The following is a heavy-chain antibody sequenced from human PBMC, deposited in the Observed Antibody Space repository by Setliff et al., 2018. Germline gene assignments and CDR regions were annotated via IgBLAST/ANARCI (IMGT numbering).Heavy chain of an antibody. J-gene: IGHJ4*02. Sequence: SETLSLTCTVSGGSISSYYWSWIRQSPGKGLEWIGYIYYSGSTNYNPSLKSRVTISVDTSKNQFSLKLSSVTAADTAVYYCARFYGDYQFDYWGQGTLVTVSS. V-gene: IGHV4-59*08. D-gene: IGHD4-17*01. CDR1: GGSISSYY. CDR2: IYYSGST. CDR3: ARFYGDYQFDY.